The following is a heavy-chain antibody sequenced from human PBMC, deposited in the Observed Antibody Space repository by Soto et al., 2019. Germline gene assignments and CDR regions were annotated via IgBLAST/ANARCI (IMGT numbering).Heavy chain of an antibody. D-gene: IGHD3-10*01. J-gene: IGHJ5*01. CDR1: GASINNFAYY. V-gene: IGHV4-39*01. CDR2: VYYNENT. CDR3: ARRERYYGSPGWFDP. Sequence: SETLSLTCSVSGASINNFAYYWGWIRQPPGKELEWIGTVYYNENTYYNPSLRSRVAISVDTAKNQFSLNLRSVTAADTAVYFCARRERYYGSPGWFDPWGQGTLVTVSS.